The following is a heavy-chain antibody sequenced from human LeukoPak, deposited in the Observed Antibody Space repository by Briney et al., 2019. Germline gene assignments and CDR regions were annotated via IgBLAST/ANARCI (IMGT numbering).Heavy chain of an antibody. J-gene: IGHJ4*02. D-gene: IGHD6-19*01. Sequence: GGSLRLSCAASGFTFSNIWMTWVRQAPGKGLEWVAIIKQDGSQKYYVDSVKGRFTISRDNARNSLYLQMNSLRAEDTAVYWAVAGTTYWGEGTLVTVSS. CDR2: IKQDGSQK. CDR1: GFTFSNIW. V-gene: IGHV3-7*05. CDR3: VAGTTY.